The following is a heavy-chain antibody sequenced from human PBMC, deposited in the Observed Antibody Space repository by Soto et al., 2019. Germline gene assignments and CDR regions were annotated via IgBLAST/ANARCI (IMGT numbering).Heavy chain of an antibody. Sequence: QVQMVQSGAEVKKPGASVKVSCKASGYTFTDFYMHWVRQAPGQGLEWMGWFNPNSGGTNYAQKFQGRVTMTRDTSISTAYRELSRLRSDDTAVYYCARDSYSRTSGGGNWFDPWGQVTLVTVSS. CDR3: ARDSYSRTSGGGNWFDP. D-gene: IGHD6-6*01. CDR2: FNPNSGGT. V-gene: IGHV1-2*02. CDR1: GYTFTDFY. J-gene: IGHJ5*02.